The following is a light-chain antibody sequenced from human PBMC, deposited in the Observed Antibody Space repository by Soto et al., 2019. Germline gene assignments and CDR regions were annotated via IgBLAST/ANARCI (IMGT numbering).Light chain of an antibody. CDR3: QQLAGYPIT. V-gene: IGKV1-5*01. J-gene: IGKJ5*01. Sequence: DIQMTQSPSTLSASVGDRVTITCRASQSISSWLAWYQQKPGKVPSLLIHAASTLQSGVPSRFSGSASGTEFTLTISSLQPEDFATYYCQQLAGYPITFGQGTRLE. CDR2: AAS. CDR1: QSISSW.